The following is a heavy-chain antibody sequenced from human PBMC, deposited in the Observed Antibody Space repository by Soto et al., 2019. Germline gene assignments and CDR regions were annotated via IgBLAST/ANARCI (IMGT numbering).Heavy chain of an antibody. Sequence: QITLKKSGPTLVKPTQTLTLTCTFSGFSLSTSGVGVGWIRQPPGKALEWLALIYWDDDKRYSPSLKSRLTITKATSKNQVVLTMTNTDPVDTATFYCAHRPSYCSGGSCYSGFDYWGQGTLVTVSS. CDR1: GFSLSTSGVG. CDR3: AHRPSYCSGGSCYSGFDY. V-gene: IGHV2-5*02. D-gene: IGHD2-15*01. CDR2: IYWDDDK. J-gene: IGHJ4*02.